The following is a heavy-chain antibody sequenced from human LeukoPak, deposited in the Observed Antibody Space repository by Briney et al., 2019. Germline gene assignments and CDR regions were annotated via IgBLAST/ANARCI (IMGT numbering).Heavy chain of an antibody. CDR1: GFTFSNAW. CDR3: TTLVVVAATGGDY. V-gene: IGHV3-15*01. D-gene: IGHD2-15*01. CDR2: IKSKTDGGTT. Sequence: PGGSLRLSCAASGFTFSNAWMSWVRQAPGKGLEWVGRIKSKTDGGTTDYAAPVKGRFTISRDDSKNTLYLQMNSLKTEDTAVYYCTTLVVVAATGGDYWGQGTLVTVSS. J-gene: IGHJ4*02.